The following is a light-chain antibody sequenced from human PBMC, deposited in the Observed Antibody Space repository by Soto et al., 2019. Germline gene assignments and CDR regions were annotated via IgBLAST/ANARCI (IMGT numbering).Light chain of an antibody. CDR2: HDS. V-gene: IGLV3-1*01. CDR1: KVGDKY. Sequence: SYELTQPPSVSVSPGQTATITCSGDKVGDKYACWYQQKPGQSPVLVIYHDSKRPSGIPERFSGSNSGNTATLTISGTQAVDEADYYCQAWDSSTAVFGGGTKVTVL. CDR3: QAWDSSTAV. J-gene: IGLJ2*01.